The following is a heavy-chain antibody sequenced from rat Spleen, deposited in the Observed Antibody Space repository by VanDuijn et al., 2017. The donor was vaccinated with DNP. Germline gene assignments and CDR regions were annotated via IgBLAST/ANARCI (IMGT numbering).Heavy chain of an antibody. CDR2: IGSPAYAP. CDR1: GFTFSAYY. V-gene: IGHV5-22*01. CDR3: VRWNSGHFDY. D-gene: IGHD4-3*01. J-gene: IGHJ2*01. Sequence: EVQLVESGGGLVQPGRSLKLSCAASGFTFSAYYMAWVRQAPAKGLEWVAYIGSPAYAPYYADSVKGRFTISRDNAKSTLYLQMNTLRSEGMATYYCVRWNSGHFDYWGQGVMVTVSS.